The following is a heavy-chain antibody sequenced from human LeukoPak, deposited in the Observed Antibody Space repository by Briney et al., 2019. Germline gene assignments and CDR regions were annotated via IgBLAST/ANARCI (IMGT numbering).Heavy chain of an antibody. CDR2: ISAYNGNT. D-gene: IGHD1-20*01. Sequence: ASVKVSCKASGYTFTSYGISWVRQAPGQGLERMGWISAYNGNTNYAQKLQGRVTMTTDTSTSTAYMELRSLRSDDTAVYYCASSITALRPGFMDVWGQGTTVTVSS. CDR1: GYTFTSYG. J-gene: IGHJ6*02. V-gene: IGHV1-18*01. CDR3: ASSITALRPGFMDV.